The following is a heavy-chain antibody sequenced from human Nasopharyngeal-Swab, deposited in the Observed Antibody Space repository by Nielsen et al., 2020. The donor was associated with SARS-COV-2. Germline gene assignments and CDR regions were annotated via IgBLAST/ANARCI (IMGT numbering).Heavy chain of an antibody. CDR3: ARLRFNWLLGYYYYYMDV. CDR1: GYSFSTYW. CDR2: IYPGDSDT. Sequence: GESLNISCRGSGYSFSTYWIAWVRQMPGKGLQWIGVIYPGDSDTRYSPSFQGRVTISAAQAINTAYLQWDSLQASDTAIYYCARLRFNWLLGYYYYYMDVWGTGTTVTVSS. J-gene: IGHJ6*03. V-gene: IGHV5-51*01. D-gene: IGHD3-9*01.